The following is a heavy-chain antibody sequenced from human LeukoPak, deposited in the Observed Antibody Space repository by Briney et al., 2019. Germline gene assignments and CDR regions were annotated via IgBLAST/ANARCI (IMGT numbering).Heavy chain of an antibody. D-gene: IGHD3-22*01. Sequence: GASVKVSCKASGYTFTSYAMHWVRQATGQRLEWMGWINAGNGNTKYSQKFQGRVTITRDTSASTAYMELSSLRSEDTAVYYCARQYYDTWEDAFDIWGQGTMVTVSS. V-gene: IGHV1-3*01. CDR3: ARQYYDTWEDAFDI. CDR1: GYTFTSYA. J-gene: IGHJ3*02. CDR2: INAGNGNT.